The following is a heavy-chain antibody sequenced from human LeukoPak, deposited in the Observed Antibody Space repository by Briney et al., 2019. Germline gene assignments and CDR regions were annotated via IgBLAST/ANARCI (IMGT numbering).Heavy chain of an antibody. J-gene: IGHJ6*03. V-gene: IGHV1-8*01. Sequence: ASVKVSCKASGYTFTSYDINWVRQATGQGLEWMGWMNPNSGSTGYAQKFQGRVTMTRNTSISTAYMELSSLRSEDTAVYYCARELRYFDWVSPYYYYYYMDVWGKGTTVTISS. CDR2: MNPNSGST. CDR1: GYTFTSYD. D-gene: IGHD3-9*01. CDR3: ARELRYFDWVSPYYYYYYMDV.